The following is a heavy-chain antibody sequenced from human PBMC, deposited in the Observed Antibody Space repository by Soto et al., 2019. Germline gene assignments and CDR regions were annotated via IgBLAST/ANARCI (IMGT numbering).Heavy chain of an antibody. V-gene: IGHV3-21*01. Sequence: GGSLRLSCAASGFTFSSYSMNWVRQAPGKGLEWVSSISSSSSYIYYADSVKGRFTISRDNAKNSLYLQMNSLRAEDTAVYYCARDQGVDTAMPPGGMDVWGQGTTVTVSS. CDR1: GFTFSSYS. D-gene: IGHD5-18*01. CDR2: ISSSSSYI. J-gene: IGHJ6*02. CDR3: ARDQGVDTAMPPGGMDV.